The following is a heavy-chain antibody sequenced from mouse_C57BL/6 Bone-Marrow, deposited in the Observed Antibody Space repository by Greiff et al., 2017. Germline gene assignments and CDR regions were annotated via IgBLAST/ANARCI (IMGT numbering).Heavy chain of an antibody. CDR3: AIYDYDGHGDYYAMDY. V-gene: IGHV1-55*01. CDR1: GYTFTSYW. J-gene: IGHJ4*01. CDR2: IYPGSGST. D-gene: IGHD2-4*01. Sequence: QVQLQQPGAELVKPGASVKMSCKASGYTFTSYWITWVKQRPGQGLEWIGDIYPGSGSTNYNEKFKSKATLTVDTSSSTAYMQLSSLTSEDSAVYYCAIYDYDGHGDYYAMDYWGQGTSVTVSS.